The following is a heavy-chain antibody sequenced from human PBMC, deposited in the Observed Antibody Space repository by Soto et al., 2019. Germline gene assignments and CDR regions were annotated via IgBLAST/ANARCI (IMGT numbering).Heavy chain of an antibody. D-gene: IGHD3-3*01. V-gene: IGHV5-51*01. J-gene: IGHJ4*02. CDR1: GYSFTSYW. CDR2: IYPGDSDT. Sequence: PGESLKISCKGSGYSFTSYWIGWVRQMPGKGLEWMGIIYPGDSDTRYSPSFQGQVTISADKSISTAYLQWSSLKASDTAMYYCARPNHGLRFLEWSPTGWTHFDYWGQGTLVTVSS. CDR3: ARPNHGLRFLEWSPTGWTHFDY.